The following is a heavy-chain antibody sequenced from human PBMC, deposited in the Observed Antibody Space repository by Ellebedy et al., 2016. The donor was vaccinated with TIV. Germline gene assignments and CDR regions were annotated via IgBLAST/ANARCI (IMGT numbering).Heavy chain of an antibody. D-gene: IGHD3-16*02. CDR2: INTNTGNP. V-gene: IGHV7-4-1*02. J-gene: IGHJ4*02. Sequence: AASVKVSCKASGYTFTNYAMNWVRQAPGQGLEWMGWINTNTGNPTYAQGFTGRFVFSLDTSVSTAYLQISSLKAEDTAVYYCARDVSNYFWGSYRSEYWGQGTLVTVSS. CDR1: GYTFTNYA. CDR3: ARDVSNYFWGSYRSEY.